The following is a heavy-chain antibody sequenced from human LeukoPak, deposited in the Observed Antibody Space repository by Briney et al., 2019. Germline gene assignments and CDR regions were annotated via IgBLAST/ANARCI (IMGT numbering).Heavy chain of an antibody. CDR3: AGYGVYPY. CDR1: GFTVNTYD. J-gene: IGHJ4*02. V-gene: IGHV3-48*01. D-gene: IGHD4-17*01. Sequence: PGGSLRLSCAASGFTVNTYDMHWVRQAPGEGPEWIAYFGIGGTIYYADSVRGRFTISRDNAKNSLFLQMNSLRVDDTAIYYCAGYGVYPYWGQGTPVTVSS. CDR2: FGIGGTI.